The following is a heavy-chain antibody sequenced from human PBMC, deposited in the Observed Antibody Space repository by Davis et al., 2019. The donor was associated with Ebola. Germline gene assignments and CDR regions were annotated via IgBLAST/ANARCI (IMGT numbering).Heavy chain of an antibody. Sequence: SETLSLTCTVSGASISSRNWWSWVRQAPGQGLEWIGEINHSGSTNYNPSLKSRVTISVDTSKNQFSLKLSSVTAADTAVYYCARGGVRVRYYYYGMDVWGQGTTVTVSS. CDR2: INHSGST. CDR3: ARGGVRVRYYYYGMDV. V-gene: IGHV4-4*02. D-gene: IGHD3-10*01. J-gene: IGHJ6*02. CDR1: GASISSRNW.